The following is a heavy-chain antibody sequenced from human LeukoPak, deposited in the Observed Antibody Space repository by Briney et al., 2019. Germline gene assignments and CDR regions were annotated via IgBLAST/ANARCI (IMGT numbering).Heavy chain of an antibody. CDR1: GFTFSNYG. CDR3: ATASGIAVADY. V-gene: IGHV3-30*03. D-gene: IGHD6-19*01. J-gene: IGHJ4*02. CDR2: ISYDGSIQ. Sequence: RSLRLSCPASGFTFSNYGMHWVRQAPGKGLEWVAVISYDGSIQYCADSVKGRFTISRDNSKNTLYLQMNSLRAEDTAVYYCATASGIAVADYWGQGTLVTVSS.